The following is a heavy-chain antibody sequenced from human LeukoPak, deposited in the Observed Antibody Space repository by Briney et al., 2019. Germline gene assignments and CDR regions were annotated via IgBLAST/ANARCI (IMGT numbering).Heavy chain of an antibody. J-gene: IGHJ3*02. CDR2: IKSEADGGTT. D-gene: IGHD4-17*01. Sequence: GGSLRLSCAGSGSTFNNAWMSWVRQAPGEGLEWVGRIKSEADGGTTDYAAPVRGGFTISRDDSTSTLSLQMNSLKTEDTAVYYCTTSPKRDYGDLGGFDMWGQGTTVTVSP. CDR1: GSTFNNAW. CDR3: TTSPKRDYGDLGGFDM. V-gene: IGHV3-15*01.